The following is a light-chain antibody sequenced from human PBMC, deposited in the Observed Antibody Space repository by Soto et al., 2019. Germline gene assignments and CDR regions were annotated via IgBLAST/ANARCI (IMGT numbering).Light chain of an antibody. Sequence: QSVLTQPASVSGSPGQSITISCTGASTEVDGYDYVSWYQQHPGQAPKLMIYDANNRPSGVSYRFSGSKSGDTASLTISGLQAEDDADYYCSSYTSSAPFYVFGTGTKVTVL. V-gene: IGLV2-14*03. CDR2: DAN. J-gene: IGLJ1*01. CDR3: SSYTSSAPFYV. CDR1: STEVDGYDY.